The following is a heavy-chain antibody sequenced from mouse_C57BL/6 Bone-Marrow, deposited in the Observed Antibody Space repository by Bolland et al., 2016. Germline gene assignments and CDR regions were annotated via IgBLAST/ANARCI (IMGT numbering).Heavy chain of an antibody. J-gene: IGHJ4*01. CDR2: T. V-gene: IGHV1-53*01. Sequence: TNYNEKFKSKATLTVDKSSSTAYMQLSSLTSEDSAVYYCARSRGGFAYWGQGTS. CDR3: ARSRGGFAY.